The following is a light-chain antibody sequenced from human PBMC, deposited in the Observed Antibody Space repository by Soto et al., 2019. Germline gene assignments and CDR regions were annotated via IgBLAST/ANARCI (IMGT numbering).Light chain of an antibody. V-gene: IGKV1-39*01. CDR2: AAS. CDR3: QQTYSTPPT. J-gene: IGKJ1*01. CDR1: QSISTY. Sequence: DIQMTQSPSSLSASVGDRVTITCRASQSISTYLTWYQQKAGLAPKLLIYAASSLQSGVPSRFSGSGSGTDFTLTISRLQPEDFATYYCQQTYSTPPTCGQGTKLDIK.